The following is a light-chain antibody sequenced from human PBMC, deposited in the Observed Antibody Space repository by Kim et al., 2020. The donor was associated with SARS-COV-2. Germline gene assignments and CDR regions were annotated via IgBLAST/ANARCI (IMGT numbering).Light chain of an antibody. CDR2: AAS. Sequence: DIQMTQSPSSLSASVGDRVTITCRASQSISNYLNWYQQKPGRAPNLLIYAASKLQSGVPSRFSGSGSGTDFTLTITNLQPEDFATYYCQQSYSTLYTFGQGTKLEI. CDR1: QSISNY. J-gene: IGKJ2*01. CDR3: QQSYSTLYT. V-gene: IGKV1-39*01.